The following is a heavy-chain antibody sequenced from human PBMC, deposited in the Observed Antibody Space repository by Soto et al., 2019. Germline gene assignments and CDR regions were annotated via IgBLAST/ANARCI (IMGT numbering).Heavy chain of an antibody. CDR3: AGHDYEVSDRDYYFDD. J-gene: IGHJ4*02. CDR1: GVTFSSYA. Sequence: QVQLVQSGAEGKKPASSVKVSCKASGVTFSSYAISWVRQAPGRGLEWMGGIIPFFGTPNYAQRFQGRVTITADESTSTAYMELSSLQSDDTAVYYCAGHDYEVSDRDYYFDDWGQGTLVTVSS. V-gene: IGHV1-69*01. D-gene: IGHD4-17*01. CDR2: IIPFFGTP.